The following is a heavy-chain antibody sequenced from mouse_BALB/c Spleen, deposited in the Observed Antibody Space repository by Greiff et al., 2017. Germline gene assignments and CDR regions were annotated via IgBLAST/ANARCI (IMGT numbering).Heavy chain of an antibody. D-gene: IGHD2-10*02. CDR3: ARGGLDYYYAMDY. Sequence: VQLQQSGAELARPGASVKLSCKASGYTFTSYWMQWVKQRPGQGLEWIGAIYPGDGDTRYTQKFKGKATLTADKSSSTAYMQLSSLASEDSAVYYCARGGLDYYYAMDYWGQGTSVTVSS. CDR2: IYPGDGDT. V-gene: IGHV1-87*01. CDR1: GYTFTSYW. J-gene: IGHJ4*01.